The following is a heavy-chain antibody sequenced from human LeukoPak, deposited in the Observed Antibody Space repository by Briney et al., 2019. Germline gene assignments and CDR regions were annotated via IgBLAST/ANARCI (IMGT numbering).Heavy chain of an antibody. CDR2: ITWNSVII. CDR1: GFTFDDYA. V-gene: IGHV3-9*01. CDR3: ARHRSGGSQDDAFDI. Sequence: GGSLRLSCAASGFTFDDYAMHWVRQAPGKGLEWVSGITWNSVIIAYADSVKGRFTISRQNAKNSLFLQMNSLRAEDTAVYYCARHRSGGSQDDAFDIWGQGTMVTVSS. D-gene: IGHD2-15*01. J-gene: IGHJ3*02.